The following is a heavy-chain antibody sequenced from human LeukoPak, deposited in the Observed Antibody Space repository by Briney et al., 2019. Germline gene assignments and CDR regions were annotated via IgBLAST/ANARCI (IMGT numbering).Heavy chain of an antibody. Sequence: GGSLRLSCAASGFTFSNYGMHWVRQAPGKGLEWVAVISYDGRIQKYVDSVKGRFTISRDKSKSTLYLQMSSLRPDDTAVYYCAKDATERVATTLDYWGQGTLVTVSS. CDR3: AKDATERVATTLDY. CDR2: ISYDGRIQ. D-gene: IGHD5-12*01. J-gene: IGHJ4*02. V-gene: IGHV3-30*18. CDR1: GFTFSNYG.